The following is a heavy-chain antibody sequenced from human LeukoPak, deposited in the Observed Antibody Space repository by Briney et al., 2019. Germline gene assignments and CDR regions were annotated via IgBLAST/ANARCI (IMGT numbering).Heavy chain of an antibody. Sequence: SVKVSCKASGFSFRNSAVQWVRQARGQRLEWIGWIVVGSGKTSYAQIFQDRVTITRDTSSGTTYLELSNLRSDVTAVYYCAADDLLFVYWGQGTLVTVSS. CDR3: AADDLLFVY. J-gene: IGHJ4*02. V-gene: IGHV1-58*01. CDR2: IVVGSGKT. CDR1: GFSFRNSA. D-gene: IGHD2-21*01.